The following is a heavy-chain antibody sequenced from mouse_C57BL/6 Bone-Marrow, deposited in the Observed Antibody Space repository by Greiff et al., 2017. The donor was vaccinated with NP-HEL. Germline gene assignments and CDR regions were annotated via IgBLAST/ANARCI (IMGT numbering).Heavy chain of an antibody. V-gene: IGHV14-4*01. Sequence: EVQLQQSGAELVRPGATVKLSCTASGFNIKDDYMHWVKQRPEQGLEWIGWFDPENGDTEYASKFQGKATLTADTSSNTAYLQLSSLTSEDTAVYYCATGDYPYGYFDVWGTGTTVTVPS. CDR2: FDPENGDT. CDR1: GFNIKDDY. J-gene: IGHJ1*03. CDR3: ATGDYPYGYFDV. D-gene: IGHD2-13*01.